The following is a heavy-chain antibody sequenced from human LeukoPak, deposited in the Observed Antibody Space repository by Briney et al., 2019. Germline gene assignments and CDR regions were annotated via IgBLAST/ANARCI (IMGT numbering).Heavy chain of an antibody. Sequence: PPETLSLTCAVSGGSISSGGYSWSWIRQPPGTGLEWIGYIYHSGSTYYNPSLKSRVTISVDRSKNQFSLKLSSVTAADTAVYYCARDGSSNYYGMDVWGQGTTVTVSS. V-gene: IGHV4-30-2*01. D-gene: IGHD6-6*01. CDR2: IYHSGST. CDR3: ARDGSSNYYGMDV. CDR1: GGSISSGGYS. J-gene: IGHJ6*02.